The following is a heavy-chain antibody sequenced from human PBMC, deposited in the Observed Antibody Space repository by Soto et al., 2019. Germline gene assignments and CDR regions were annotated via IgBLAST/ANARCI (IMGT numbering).Heavy chain of an antibody. CDR2: IKSKGSGGTT. CDR3: SKQRGPSGYSYYGLEV. Sequence: QVVESGGGLVTPGASISLSCVGSGFDFTPAWMHWVRQAPGTGLEWVGRIKSKGSGGTTDYSAPVKGRFTISRVDSKNTVYLQMNSLKSEDTAVYFCSKQRGPSGYSYYGLEVWGQGITVTVTS. J-gene: IGHJ6*01. V-gene: IGHV3-15*07. CDR1: GFDFTPAW. D-gene: IGHD2-15*01.